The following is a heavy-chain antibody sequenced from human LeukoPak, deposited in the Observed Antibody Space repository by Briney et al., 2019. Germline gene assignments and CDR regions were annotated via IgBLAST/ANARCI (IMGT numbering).Heavy chain of an antibody. V-gene: IGHV1-2*02. D-gene: IGHD4-11*01. J-gene: IGHJ6*03. Sequence: ASVKVSCKASGYTFTGYYFHWVRQAPGQGLEWMGWINPNTAGTNYAQKFLGGVTLTWDTSISTAYMELNRLTSGDTAVYYCATSAGDYRAGHYYYMGVWGKGTSVTVPS. CDR2: INPNTAGT. CDR1: GYTFTGYY. CDR3: ATSAGDYRAGHYYYMGV.